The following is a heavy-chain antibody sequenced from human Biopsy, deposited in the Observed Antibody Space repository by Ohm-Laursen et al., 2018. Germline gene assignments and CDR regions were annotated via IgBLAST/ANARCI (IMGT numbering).Heavy chain of an antibody. D-gene: IGHD6-13*01. CDR1: GDSVSSGSFY. CDR3: AREPRIAAVAYFDP. J-gene: IGHJ5*02. CDR2: IYSSGST. V-gene: IGHV4-61*02. Sequence: TLSLTCTVSGDSVSSGSFYWTWIRQPAGKGLEWIGRIYSSGSTNYNPSLKSRVTMSVDTSKNQFSLILSSMTAADTAVYYCAREPRIAAVAYFDPWGQGTLVTVSS.